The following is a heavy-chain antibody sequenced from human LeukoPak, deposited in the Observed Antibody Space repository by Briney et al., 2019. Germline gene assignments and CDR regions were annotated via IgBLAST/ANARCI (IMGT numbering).Heavy chain of an antibody. CDR3: AREKGFGENYYYGMDV. CDR2: IIPIFGTA. J-gene: IGHJ6*04. Sequence: GASVKVSCKASGGTFSSYAISWVRQAPGQGLEWMGGIIPIFGTANYAQKFQGSVTITADESTSTAYMELSSLRSEDTAVYYCAREKGFGENYYYGMDVWGKGTTVTVSS. V-gene: IGHV1-69*13. D-gene: IGHD3-10*01. CDR1: GGTFSSYA.